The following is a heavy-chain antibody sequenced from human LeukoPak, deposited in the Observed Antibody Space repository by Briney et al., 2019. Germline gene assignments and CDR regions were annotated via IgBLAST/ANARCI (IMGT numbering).Heavy chain of an antibody. CDR1: GSRFTSYW. D-gene: IGHD2-15*01. CDR2: IFLGDSDT. J-gene: IGHJ3*02. Sequence: GASLKISCKGSGSRFTSYWIGWVRQMPGKGLGWMGIIFLGDSDTRYSPSFQGQVTISGDKSNSTAYLQWSSLKASDTAMYYCARLQSGGGIDIWGQGTMVTVSS. V-gene: IGHV5-51*01. CDR3: ARLQSGGGIDI.